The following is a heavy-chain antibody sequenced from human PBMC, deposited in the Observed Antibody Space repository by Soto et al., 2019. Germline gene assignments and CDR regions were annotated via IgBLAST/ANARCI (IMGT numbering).Heavy chain of an antibody. CDR3: VRVVAIPGYPDN. D-gene: IGHD5-12*01. CDR2: IVPIVDTS. V-gene: IGHV1-69*12. Sequence: QVQLVQSGAEVRQPASSVKVSCKTSGGTFSSYAISWVRQAPGQGLEWMGGIVPIVDTSTYAQKFQGRVTISADESTSTVYMELSSLRSDDTAVYQCVRVVAIPGYPDNWGQGTLVTVSS. J-gene: IGHJ4*02. CDR1: GGTFSSYA.